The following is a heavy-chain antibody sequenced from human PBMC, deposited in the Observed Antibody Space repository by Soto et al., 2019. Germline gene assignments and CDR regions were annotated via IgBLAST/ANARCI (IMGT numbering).Heavy chain of an antibody. J-gene: IGHJ6*02. CDR2: IYSGGST. CDR3: ARDKTIAARRPGYYYYGMDV. Sequence: PGGSLRLSCAASGFTVSSNYMSWVRQAPGKGLEWVSVIYSGGSTYYADSVKGRFTISRDNSKNTLYLQMNSLRAEDTAVYYCARDKTIAARRPGYYYYGMDVWGQGTTVTVSS. D-gene: IGHD6-6*01. CDR1: GFTVSSNY. V-gene: IGHV3-53*01.